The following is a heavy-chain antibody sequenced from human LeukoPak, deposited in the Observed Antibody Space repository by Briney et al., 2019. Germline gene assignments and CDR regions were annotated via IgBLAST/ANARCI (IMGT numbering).Heavy chain of an antibody. Sequence: GGSLRLSCGASGFTFSHYAMNWVRQAPGQGLEWVAIISYGGNNQYYAESVKGRFTISRDNTKNTVYLQMNSLRPEDTAVYYCARAPDSSGYYYYFDYWGQGALVTVSS. V-gene: IGHV3-30-3*01. CDR1: GFTFSHYA. CDR3: ARAPDSSGYYYYFDY. J-gene: IGHJ4*02. D-gene: IGHD3-22*01. CDR2: ISYGGNNQ.